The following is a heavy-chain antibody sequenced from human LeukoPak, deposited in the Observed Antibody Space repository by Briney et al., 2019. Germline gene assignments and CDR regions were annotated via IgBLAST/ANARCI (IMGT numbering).Heavy chain of an antibody. V-gene: IGHV4-59*08. J-gene: IGHJ6*03. Sequence: SETLSLTCTVSGGSISSYYWSWIRQPPGKGLEWIGYTHHSGNTLYNPSLKSRVTTSVDKSKNQFSLKLSSVTAADTAVYYCARVDYYGSGSSRYYYYMDVWGKGTTVTVSS. D-gene: IGHD3-10*01. CDR1: GGSISSYY. CDR2: THHSGNT. CDR3: ARVDYYGSGSSRYYYYMDV.